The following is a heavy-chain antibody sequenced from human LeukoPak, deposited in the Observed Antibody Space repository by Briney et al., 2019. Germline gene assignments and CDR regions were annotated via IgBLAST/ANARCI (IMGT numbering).Heavy chain of an antibody. Sequence: ASVKVSCKASGYTFTGYYMHWVRQAPGQGLEWMGWINPNSGGTNYAQKFQGRVTMTRDTSISTAYMELSRLRSDDTAVYYCARACPYYYDSSGYYLDYWGQGTLVTVSS. CDR2: INPNSGGT. J-gene: IGHJ4*02. CDR3: ARACPYYYDSSGYYLDY. CDR1: GYTFTGYY. D-gene: IGHD3-22*01. V-gene: IGHV1-2*02.